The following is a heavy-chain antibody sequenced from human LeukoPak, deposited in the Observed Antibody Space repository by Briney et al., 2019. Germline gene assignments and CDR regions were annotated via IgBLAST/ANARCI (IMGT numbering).Heavy chain of an antibody. CDR3: TTDPIFGVVNYNWFDP. D-gene: IGHD3-3*01. V-gene: IGHV3-15*01. Sequence: GGSLRLSCAASGFTFSDAWMRWVRQAPGKGLEWVGRIKSKTDGGTTDYAAPVKGRFTISRDDSKNTLYLQMNSLKTEDTAVHYCTTDPIFGVVNYNWFDPWGQGTLVTVSS. J-gene: IGHJ5*02. CDR2: IKSKTDGGTT. CDR1: GFTFSDAW.